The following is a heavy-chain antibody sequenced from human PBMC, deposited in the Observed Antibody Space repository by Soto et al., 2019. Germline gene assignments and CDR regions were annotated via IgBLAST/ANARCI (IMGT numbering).Heavy chain of an antibody. CDR1: GFTFSSYA. D-gene: IGHD3-22*01. J-gene: IGHJ4*02. CDR3: AKDGDPDSSGYYPPLNAVDY. V-gene: IGHV3-23*01. Sequence: PEGSLRLSCAASGFTFSSYAMSWVRQAPGKGLEWVSAISGSGGSTYYADSVKGRFTISRDNSKNTLYLQMNSLRAEDTAVYYCAKDGDPDSSGYYPPLNAVDYRGQRNLVPISP. CDR2: ISGSGGST.